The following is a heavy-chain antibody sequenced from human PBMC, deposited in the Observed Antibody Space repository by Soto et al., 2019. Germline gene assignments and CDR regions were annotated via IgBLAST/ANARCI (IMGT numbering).Heavy chain of an antibody. CDR3: AREGKQFSYLSH. V-gene: IGHV1-18*01. CDR2: ISTYNGDT. J-gene: IGHJ4*02. Sequence: QVQLEQSGAEVKKPGASVKLSCKASGYTYTSYDVIWVRQAPGQGLEWMGWISTYNGDTRYAQKLQGRVTMTSDTSATTAYLELRSLTSDDTALYYCAREGKQFSYLSHWGQGTLVTVSS. CDR1: GYTYTSYD. D-gene: IGHD2-21*01.